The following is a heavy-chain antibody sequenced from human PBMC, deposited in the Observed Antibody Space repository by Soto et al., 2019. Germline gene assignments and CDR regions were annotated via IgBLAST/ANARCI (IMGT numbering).Heavy chain of an antibody. J-gene: IGHJ1*01. V-gene: IGHV1-46*03. D-gene: IGHD2-15*01. Sequence: QVQLVQSGAEVKKPGASVKVSCKASGYTFTSYYMHWVRQAPGQGLEWMGIINPSGGSTSYAQKFQGRVTMTRDTSTSTVYMELSSLRSEDTAVYYCARDFAQYCSGGSFYPRSEYFQHWGQGTLVTVSS. CDR1: GYTFTSYY. CDR2: INPSGGST. CDR3: ARDFAQYCSGGSFYPRSEYFQH.